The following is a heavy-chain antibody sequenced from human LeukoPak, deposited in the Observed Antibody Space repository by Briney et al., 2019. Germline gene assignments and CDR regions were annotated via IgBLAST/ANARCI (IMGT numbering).Heavy chain of an antibody. CDR1: GGTSSSHA. D-gene: IGHD6-13*01. V-gene: IGHV1-69*05. CDR3: ASTLAAPGEWGDY. CDR2: VIPLFDRP. Sequence: PRASVKVSCKASGGTSSSHAISWVRQAPGQGLEWMGGVIPLFDRPNYAQKFQGRLTITTDESTSTAYMELSSLRSEDTAVYYCASTLAAPGEWGDYWGQGTLVTVSS. J-gene: IGHJ4*02.